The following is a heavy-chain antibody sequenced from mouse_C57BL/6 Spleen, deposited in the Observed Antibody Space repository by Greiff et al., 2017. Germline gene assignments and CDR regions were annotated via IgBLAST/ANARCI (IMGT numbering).Heavy chain of an antibody. CDR3: ARVTTVVADY. Sequence: QVQLKQPGAELVKPGASVTLSCKASGYTFTSYWMHWVKQRPGQGLEWIGMIHPNSGSTNYNEKFKSKATLTVDKSSSTAYMQLSSLTSEDSAVYYCARVTTVVADYWGQGTTLTVSS. D-gene: IGHD1-1*01. CDR1: GYTFTSYW. CDR2: IHPNSGST. J-gene: IGHJ2*01. V-gene: IGHV1-64*01.